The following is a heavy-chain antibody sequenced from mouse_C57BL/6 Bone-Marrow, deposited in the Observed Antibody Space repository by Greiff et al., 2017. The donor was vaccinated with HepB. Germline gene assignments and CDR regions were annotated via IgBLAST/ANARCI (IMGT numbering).Heavy chain of an antibody. CDR2: IWSGGST. D-gene: IGHD1-1*01. J-gene: IGHJ3*01. CDR3: AREEYYGSSAWFAY. CDR1: GFSLTSYG. Sequence: VHLVESGPGLVQPSQSLSITCTVSGFSLTSYGVHWVRQSPGKGLEWLGVIWSGGSTDYNAAFISRLSISKDNSKSQVFFKMNSLQADDTAIYYCAREEYYGSSAWFAYWGQGTLVTVSA. V-gene: IGHV2-2*01.